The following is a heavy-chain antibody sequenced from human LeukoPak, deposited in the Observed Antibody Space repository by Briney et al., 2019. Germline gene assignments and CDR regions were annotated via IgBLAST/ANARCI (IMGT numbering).Heavy chain of an antibody. V-gene: IGHV3-7*01. CDR1: GFTFSSYW. CDR2: IKQDGSEK. D-gene: IGHD3-3*01. Sequence: GGSLRLSCAASGFTFSSYWMSWVRQVPGKGLEWVANIKQDGSEKYYVDSVKGRFTISRDNAKNSLYLQMNSLRAEDTAVYYCARLCYDFWSGYEYFQHWGQGTLVTVSS. CDR3: ARLCYDFWSGYEYFQH. J-gene: IGHJ1*01.